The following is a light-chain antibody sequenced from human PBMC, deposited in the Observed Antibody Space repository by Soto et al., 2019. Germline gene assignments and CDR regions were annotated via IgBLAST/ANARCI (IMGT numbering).Light chain of an antibody. Sequence: SYELTQPPSVSVSPGQTASITCSGDKLGDKYACWYQQKPGQSPVLVIYQDSKRPSGIPERFSGSNSGNTVTLTISGTQAMDEADYYCQAWDSSTYVFGTGTKLTVL. CDR3: QAWDSSTYV. J-gene: IGLJ1*01. CDR1: KLGDKY. CDR2: QDS. V-gene: IGLV3-1*01.